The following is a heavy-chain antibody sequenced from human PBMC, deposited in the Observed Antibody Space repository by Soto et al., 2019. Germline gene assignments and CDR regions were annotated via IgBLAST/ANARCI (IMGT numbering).Heavy chain of an antibody. CDR2: ISPRGDNI. D-gene: IGHD6-19*01. Sequence: VGSLRLSCVASGFSLANFPMNWVRQTPGKGLEWISYISPRGDNIYYAESVKGRFTISRDNARNSLFLQMNSLRDEDAALYYCAKGPHPKIGWPYHFDSWGPGVQVTVS. CDR3: AKGPHPKIGWPYHFDS. V-gene: IGHV3-48*02. CDR1: GFSLANFP. J-gene: IGHJ4*02.